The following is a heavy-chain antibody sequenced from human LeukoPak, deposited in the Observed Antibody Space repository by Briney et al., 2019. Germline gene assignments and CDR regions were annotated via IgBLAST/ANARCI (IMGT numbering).Heavy chain of an antibody. CDR1: GYTFTSYD. D-gene: IGHD3-16*02. CDR3: ARLITFGGVIVRSDY. J-gene: IGHJ4*02. CDR2: INPNSGGT. Sequence: ASVKVSCKASGYTFTSYDINWVRQAPGQGLEWMGWINPNSGGTNYAQKFQGRVTMTRDTSISTAYMELSRLRSDDTAVYYCARLITFGGVIVRSDYWGQGTLVTVSS. V-gene: IGHV1-2*02.